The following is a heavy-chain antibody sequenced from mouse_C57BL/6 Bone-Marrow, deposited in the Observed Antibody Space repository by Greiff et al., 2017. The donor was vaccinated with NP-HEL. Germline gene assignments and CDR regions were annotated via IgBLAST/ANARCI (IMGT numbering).Heavy chain of an antibody. CDR3: ARVGEYDDYAMDY. CDR1: GFTFSSYA. D-gene: IGHD2-12*01. CDR2: ISDGGSYT. J-gene: IGHJ4*01. Sequence: EVQLVESGGGLVKPGGSLKLSCAASGFTFSSYAMSWVRQTPEKRLEWVATISDGGSYTYYPDNVKGRFTISRDNAKNNLYLQMSHLKSEDTAMYYCARVGEYDDYAMDYWGQGTSVTVSS. V-gene: IGHV5-4*01.